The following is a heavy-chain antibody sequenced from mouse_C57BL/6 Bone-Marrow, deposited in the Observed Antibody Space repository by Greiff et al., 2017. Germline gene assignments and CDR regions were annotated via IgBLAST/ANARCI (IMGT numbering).Heavy chain of an antibody. Sequence: VQLQQPGTELVKPGASVKLSCKASGYTFTSYWMHWVKQRPGQGLEWIGNINPSNGGTNYNAQFKSKATLTVDKSSSTAYMQLSSLTSEDSAVYYCARHYGSLYYFDYWGQGTTLTVSS. J-gene: IGHJ2*01. CDR3: ARHYGSLYYFDY. V-gene: IGHV1-53*01. CDR2: INPSNGGT. CDR1: GYTFTSYW. D-gene: IGHD1-1*01.